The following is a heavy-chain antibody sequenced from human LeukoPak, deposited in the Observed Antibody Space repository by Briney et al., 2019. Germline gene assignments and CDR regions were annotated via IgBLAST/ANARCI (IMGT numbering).Heavy chain of an antibody. CDR2: IYHSGST. V-gene: IGHV4-38-2*02. Sequence: SETLSLTCTVSGGSISSYYWGWIRQPPGKGLEWIGSIYHSGSTYYNPSLKSRVTISVDTSKNQFSLKLSSVTAADTAVYYCASPGGPDYWGQGTLVTVSS. CDR3: ASPGGPDY. D-gene: IGHD3-10*01. J-gene: IGHJ4*02. CDR1: GGSISSYY.